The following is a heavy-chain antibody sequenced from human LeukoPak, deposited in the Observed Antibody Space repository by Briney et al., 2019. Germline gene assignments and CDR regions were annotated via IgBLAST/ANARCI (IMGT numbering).Heavy chain of an antibody. CDR1: GFTFSSYE. CDR2: ISSSGSTK. J-gene: IGHJ4*02. Sequence: GGSLRLSCAASGFTFSSYEMNWVRQAPGKGLEWVSYISSSGSTKYYTDSVRGRLTISRDNAKNSLYLQMSSLRGEDTAVYYCARQTYYDFWSGCSTFDYWGQGTLVTVSS. V-gene: IGHV3-48*03. D-gene: IGHD3-3*01. CDR3: ARQTYYDFWSGCSTFDY.